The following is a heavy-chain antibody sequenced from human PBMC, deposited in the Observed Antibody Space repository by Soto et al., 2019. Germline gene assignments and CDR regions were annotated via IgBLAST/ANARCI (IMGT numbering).Heavy chain of an antibody. Sequence: QVQLVESGGGVVQPGRSLRLSCAASGFTFSSYSMHWVRQAPGKGLEWVAAMSYDENSKYFADSVKGRFTISRDNSKNTLSLQMNSLGPEDSAVYYCVRGRTVNDHYDFDSWGQGTLVTVSS. V-gene: IGHV3-30-3*01. D-gene: IGHD3-10*01. CDR2: MSYDENSK. J-gene: IGHJ4*02. CDR3: VRGRTVNDHYDFDS. CDR1: GFTFSSYS.